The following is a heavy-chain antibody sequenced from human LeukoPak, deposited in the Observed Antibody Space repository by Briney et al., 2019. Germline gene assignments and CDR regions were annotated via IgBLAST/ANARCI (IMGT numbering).Heavy chain of an antibody. CDR2: ISGSGGST. CDR1: GFTFSSYA. V-gene: IGHV3-23*01. Sequence: GGSLRLSCAASGFTFSSYAMSWVRQAPGEGLEWVSAISGSGGSTYYADSVKGRFTISRDNSKNTLYLQMNSLRAEDTAVYYCAKDLFAYDSSGYYPEYFQHWGQGTLVTVSS. CDR3: AKDLFAYDSSGYYPEYFQH. J-gene: IGHJ1*01. D-gene: IGHD3-22*01.